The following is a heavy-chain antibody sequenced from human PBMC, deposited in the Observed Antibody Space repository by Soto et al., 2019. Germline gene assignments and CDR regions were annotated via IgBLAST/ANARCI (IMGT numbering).Heavy chain of an antibody. CDR3: AKDLDYDGLDV. J-gene: IGHJ6*02. CDR2: ISTSGSNT. V-gene: IGHV3-23*01. Sequence: PGGSLRLSCAASGFTFSIYAMTWVRQAPGKGLEWVSGISTSGSNTYYADSVKGRFTISRDNSKNTLYLEMDSLRAEDTAVYYCAKDLDYDGLDVWGQGTTVTVSS. CDR1: GFTFSIYA.